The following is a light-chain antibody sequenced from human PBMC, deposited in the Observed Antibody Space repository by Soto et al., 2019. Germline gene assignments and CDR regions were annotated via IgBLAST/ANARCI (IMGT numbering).Light chain of an antibody. CDR1: SSDVGAYDF. Sequence: QSALTQPASVSGSPGQSNTISCSGTSSDVGAYDFVSWYQQHPGKAPKLMIFEVSNRPSGVSNRFSGSKSGNMASLTISGLQAEDEAHYYCSAYTTSAALVVFGGGTKLTVL. CDR2: EVS. J-gene: IGLJ2*01. CDR3: SAYTTSAALVV. V-gene: IGLV2-14*01.